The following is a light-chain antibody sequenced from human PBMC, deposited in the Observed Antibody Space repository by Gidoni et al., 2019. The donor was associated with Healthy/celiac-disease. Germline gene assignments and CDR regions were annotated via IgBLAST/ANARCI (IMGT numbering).Light chain of an antibody. CDR3: QQRSNWPFTWT. J-gene: IGKJ1*01. Sequence: EIVLPQSPATLSLSPGERATLSCRASQSVSSYLAWYQQKPGQAPRLLIYDASNRATGIPARFSGSGSGTDFTLTISSLEPEDFAVYYCQQRSNWPFTWTFGQGTKVEIK. CDR2: DAS. CDR1: QSVSSY. V-gene: IGKV3-11*01.